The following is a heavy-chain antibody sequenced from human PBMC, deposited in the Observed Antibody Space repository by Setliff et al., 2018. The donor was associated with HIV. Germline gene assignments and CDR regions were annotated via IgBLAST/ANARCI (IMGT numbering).Heavy chain of an antibody. CDR1: GGSFSGYC. V-gene: IGHV4-34*01. J-gene: IGHJ6*03. CDR3: ARVSCSSWYSIPLYYYYAMDV. CDR2: MQHSGRT. Sequence: SETLSLTCAVYGGSFSGYCWSWIRQPPGKGLEWIGEMQHSGRTNYNPSLRSRVTTSVDTSKSQFSLKLSSVTAADTAVYYCARVSCSSWYSIPLYYYYAMDVWGKGTTVTV. D-gene: IGHD6-13*01.